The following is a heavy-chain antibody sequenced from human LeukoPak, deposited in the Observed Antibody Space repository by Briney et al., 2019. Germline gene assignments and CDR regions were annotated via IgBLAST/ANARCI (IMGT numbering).Heavy chain of an antibody. CDR3: ARQEIGLRSFDP. CDR2: INHSGST. V-gene: IGHV4-34*01. J-gene: IGHJ5*02. D-gene: IGHD3/OR15-3a*01. Sequence: SETLSLTCAVYGGSFSGYYWSWIRQPPGKGLEWIGEINHSGSTNSNPSLKSRVTISVDTSKNQFSLNLSSVTAADTAVYYCARQEIGLRSFDPWGQGTLVTVSS. CDR1: GGSFSGYY.